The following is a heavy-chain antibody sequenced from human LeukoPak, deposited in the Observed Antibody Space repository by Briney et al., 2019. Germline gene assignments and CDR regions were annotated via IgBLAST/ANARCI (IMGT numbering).Heavy chain of an antibody. D-gene: IGHD2-2*02. V-gene: IGHV3-23*01. J-gene: IGHJ4*02. Sequence: GGSLRLSCAASGFTFSSYAMNWVRQAPGKGLEWVSLITGRSPATYYTDSVKGRFTISRDNSGNTLYLQINNLRAEDTAVYYCAKARCSNSDCYMPDWWGQGALVTVSS. CDR3: AKARCSNSDCYMPDW. CDR1: GFTFSSYA. CDR2: ITGRSPAT.